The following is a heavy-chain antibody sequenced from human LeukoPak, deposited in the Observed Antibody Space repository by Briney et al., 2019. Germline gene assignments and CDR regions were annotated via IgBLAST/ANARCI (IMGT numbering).Heavy chain of an antibody. CDR3: ARDGQQLGF. CDR2: IKQDGSEK. CDR1: GFTFSTYA. V-gene: IGHV3-7*04. D-gene: IGHD6-13*01. Sequence: GGSLRLSCAASGFTFSTYAMSWVRQVPGKGLEWVANIKQDGSEKYYVDSVKGRFTISRDNAKNSLYLQMNSLRVEDTAVYYCARDGQQLGFWGQGTLVIVSS. J-gene: IGHJ4*02.